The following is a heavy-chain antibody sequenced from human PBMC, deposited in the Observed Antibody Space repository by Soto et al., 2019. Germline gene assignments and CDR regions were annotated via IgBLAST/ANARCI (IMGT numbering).Heavy chain of an antibody. Sequence: EVQLVESGGGLVQPGGSLRLSCTASGFTFTDHSMNWVRHAPGKGLEWLSYINDISNAIHYADSVKGRFAMSRDNAKKSVFLQMNSLRVEDKGVYYCARERPTTFSADRWGQGTVVTVSS. J-gene: IGHJ3*01. CDR2: INDISNAI. V-gene: IGHV3-48*04. CDR3: ARERPTTFSADR. CDR1: GFTFTDHS. D-gene: IGHD5-12*01.